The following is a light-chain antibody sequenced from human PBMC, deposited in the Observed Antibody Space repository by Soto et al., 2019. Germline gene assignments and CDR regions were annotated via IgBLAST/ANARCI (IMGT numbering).Light chain of an antibody. CDR2: DVS. V-gene: IGLV2-14*03. Sequence: QSVLPQPASVSGSPGQSITISCTGTSSDVGGYDYVSWYQHHPGKAPKLMIYDVSNRPSGVSNRFSGSKSGNTASLTISGLQAEDEADYYCSSYTSSSLYVFGTGTKVTV. CDR3: SSYTSSSLYV. J-gene: IGLJ1*01. CDR1: SSDVGGYDY.